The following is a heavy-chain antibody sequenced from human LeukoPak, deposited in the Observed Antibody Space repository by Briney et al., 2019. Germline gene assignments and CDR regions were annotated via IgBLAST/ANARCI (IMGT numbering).Heavy chain of an antibody. CDR1: GFSLSGTGEG. D-gene: IGHD1-1*01. Sequence: SGPTLVNPTQTLTLTCTCSGFSLSGTGEGVGWTRQSPGKGLEWLALIYWDDDQRYNPSLKSRLTIAKDDLKKQVVLTMTNMDPVDTATYFCVHRQTSAWNRGAFDIWGQGTLVTVSS. V-gene: IGHV2-5*02. CDR3: VHRQTSAWNRGAFDI. CDR2: IYWDDDQ. J-gene: IGHJ3*02.